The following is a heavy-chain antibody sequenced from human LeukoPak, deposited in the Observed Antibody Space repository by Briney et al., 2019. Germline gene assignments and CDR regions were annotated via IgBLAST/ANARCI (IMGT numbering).Heavy chain of an antibody. CDR1: GYTFTGYY. D-gene: IGHD6-13*01. CDR2: INPNSGGT. Sequence: ASVKVSCKASGYTFTGYYMHWVRQAPGQGLEWMGWINPNSGGTNYAQKFKGRVTMTRDTSISTAYMELSRLRSDDTAVYYCARGQSSSWEYYFDYWGQGTLVTVSS. V-gene: IGHV1-2*02. J-gene: IGHJ4*02. CDR3: ARGQSSSWEYYFDY.